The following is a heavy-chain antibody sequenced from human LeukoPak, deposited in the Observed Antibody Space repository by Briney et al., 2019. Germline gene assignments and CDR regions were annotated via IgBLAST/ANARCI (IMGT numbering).Heavy chain of an antibody. CDR1: EFTFSYYW. Sequence: PGGSLRLSCAASEFTFSYYWMSWVRQAPGKGLEWVANIKQDGSETFCVDSVKGRFSISRDNAKNSLYLQMNSLRAEDTAVYYCARDSGRHWGQGTLVTVSS. CDR3: ARDSGRH. D-gene: IGHD3-10*01. V-gene: IGHV3-7*01. J-gene: IGHJ4*02. CDR2: IKQDGSET.